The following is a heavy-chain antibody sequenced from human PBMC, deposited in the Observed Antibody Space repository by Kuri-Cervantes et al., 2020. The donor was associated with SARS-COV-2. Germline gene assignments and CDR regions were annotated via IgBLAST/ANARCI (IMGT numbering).Heavy chain of an antibody. CDR2: IYCGGST. J-gene: IGHJ4*02. D-gene: IGHD3-3*01. Sequence: GESLKISCAALGFTVCSNYMGWVRQAPGKGLEWVPVIYCGGSTYYAGSVKGRFTISRDNSKNSLYLQMNSLRADETDVYYCARDPSRGVRWSGYPNYFDYWGQGTLVTVSS. V-gene: IGHV3-53*01. CDR1: GFTVCSNY. CDR3: ARDPSRGVRWSGYPNYFDY.